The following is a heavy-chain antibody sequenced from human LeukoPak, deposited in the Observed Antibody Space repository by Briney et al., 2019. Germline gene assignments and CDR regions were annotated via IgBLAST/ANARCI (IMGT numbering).Heavy chain of an antibody. CDR1: GFTFSSYW. CDR2: IKQDGSEK. D-gene: IGHD5-18*01. Sequence: PGGSLRLSCAASGFTFSSYWMSWVRQAPGKGLEWVANIKQDGSEKYYVDSVKGRFTISRDNAKKSLYLQMNSLRAEDTAVYYCARGPRRIQYNWFDPWGQGTLVTVSS. CDR3: ARGPRRIQYNWFDP. V-gene: IGHV3-7*01. J-gene: IGHJ5*02.